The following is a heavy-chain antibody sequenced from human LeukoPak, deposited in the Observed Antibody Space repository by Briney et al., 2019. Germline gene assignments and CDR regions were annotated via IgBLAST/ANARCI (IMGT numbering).Heavy chain of an antibody. D-gene: IGHD5-12*01. J-gene: IGHJ6*03. CDR1: GYTFTSYD. Sequence: GASVKVSCKASGYTFTSYDINWVRQATGQGLEWMGWMNPNSGNTGYAQKFQGRVTITRNTSISTAYMELSSLRSEDTAVYYRATAHSGYDSAYYYYYYMDVWGKGTTVTVSS. CDR3: ATAHSGYDSAYYYYYYMDV. V-gene: IGHV1-8*03. CDR2: MNPNSGNT.